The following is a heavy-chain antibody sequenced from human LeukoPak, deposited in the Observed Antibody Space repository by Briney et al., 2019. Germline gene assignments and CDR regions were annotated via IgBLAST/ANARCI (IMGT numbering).Heavy chain of an antibody. CDR3: AKSHYRGFGELFSNFDY. CDR1: GFTFSSYG. CDR2: ISYDGSNK. V-gene: IGHV3-30*18. D-gene: IGHD3-10*01. J-gene: IGHJ4*02. Sequence: GRSLRLSCAASGFTFSSYGMHWVRQAPGKGLEWVAVISYDGSNKYYADSVKGRFTISRDNSKNTLYLQMNSLRAEDTAVYYCAKSHYRGFGELFSNFDYWGQGTLATVSS.